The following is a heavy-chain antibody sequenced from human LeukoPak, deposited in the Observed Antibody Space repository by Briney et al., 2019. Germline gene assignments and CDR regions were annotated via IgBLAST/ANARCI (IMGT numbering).Heavy chain of an antibody. Sequence: SETLSLTCTVSGYSISSGYYWGWIRQPPGKGLEWIGSIYHSGSTYYNPPLKSRVTISVDTSKNQFSLKLSSVTAADTAVYYCARLTGYYSPFDYWGQGTLVTVSS. CDR1: GYSISSGYY. J-gene: IGHJ4*02. CDR3: ARLTGYYSPFDY. D-gene: IGHD3-9*01. CDR2: IYHSGST. V-gene: IGHV4-38-2*02.